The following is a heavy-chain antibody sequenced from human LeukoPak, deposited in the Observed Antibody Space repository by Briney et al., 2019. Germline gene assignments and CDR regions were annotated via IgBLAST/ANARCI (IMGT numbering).Heavy chain of an antibody. CDR2: INPNSGDT. CDR3: AVNYVYGDHAHRNPGAYYYMDV. V-gene: IGHV1-2*02. J-gene: IGHJ6*03. Sequence: EASVKVSCKASGYTFTGYHMHWVRQAPGQGLEWMGWINPNSGDTNYAQKFQGRVTMTRDTSISTAYMELSWLRSDDTAVYYCAVNYVYGDHAHRNPGAYYYMDVWGKGTTVTISS. D-gene: IGHD4/OR15-4a*01. CDR1: GYTFTGYH.